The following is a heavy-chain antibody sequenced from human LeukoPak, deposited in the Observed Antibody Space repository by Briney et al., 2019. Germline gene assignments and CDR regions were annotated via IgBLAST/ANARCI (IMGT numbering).Heavy chain of an antibody. V-gene: IGHV3-23*01. J-gene: IGHJ6*02. Sequence: GGSLRLSCAASGFTFSSYAMSWVRQAPGKGLEWVSAISGSGGSTYYADSVKGRFTISRDNSKNTLYLQVNSLRAEDTAVYYCAKDQNYDFWSGYYGYGMDVWGQGTTVTVSS. D-gene: IGHD3-3*01. CDR3: AKDQNYDFWSGYYGYGMDV. CDR1: GFTFSSYA. CDR2: ISGSGGST.